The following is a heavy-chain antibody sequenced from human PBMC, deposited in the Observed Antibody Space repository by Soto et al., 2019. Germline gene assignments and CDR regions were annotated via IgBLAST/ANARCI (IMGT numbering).Heavy chain of an antibody. CDR1: GFTFSTYW. J-gene: IGHJ4*02. CDR3: ARLRTGGYDFDF. Sequence: EVQLVESGGGLVQPGGSLRLSCAASGFTFSTYWMHWVRQAPGKGLVWVSRINTDGSIAGYADSVRGRITISRDSVKNTLYLQMNSLRAEDTAVYYCARLRTGGYDFDFWGQGTLVTVS. D-gene: IGHD5-12*01. CDR2: INTDGSIA. V-gene: IGHV3-74*01.